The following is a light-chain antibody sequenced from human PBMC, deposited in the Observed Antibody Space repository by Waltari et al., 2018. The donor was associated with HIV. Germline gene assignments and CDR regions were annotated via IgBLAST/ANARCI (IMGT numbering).Light chain of an antibody. J-gene: IGLJ3*02. V-gene: IGLV2-14*01. Sequence: QSALTQPASVSASPGQSITISCTGTRSDVGGYNFVSWYQQHPGKAPQLMIYEVFQRPSGVSNRFSGFKSANTASLTISGLQAEDEAYYYCSSYTSSSTWVFGGGTKLTVL. CDR2: EVF. CDR3: SSYTSSSTWV. CDR1: RSDVGGYNF.